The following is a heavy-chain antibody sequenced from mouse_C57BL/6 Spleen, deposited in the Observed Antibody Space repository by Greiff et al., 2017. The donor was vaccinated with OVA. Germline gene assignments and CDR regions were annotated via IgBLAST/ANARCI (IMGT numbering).Heavy chain of an antibody. CDR3: ASYYYGSSYSYYFDY. CDR1: GYTFTSYW. Sequence: VQLQQPGAELVKPGASVKLSCKASGYTFTSYWMHWVKQRPGRGLEWIGRIDPYSGGTKYNEKFKGKATLTVDKPSSTAYMQLSSLTSEDSAVYYCASYYYGSSYSYYFDYWGQGTTLTVSS. J-gene: IGHJ2*01. CDR2: IDPYSGGT. V-gene: IGHV1-72*01. D-gene: IGHD1-1*01.